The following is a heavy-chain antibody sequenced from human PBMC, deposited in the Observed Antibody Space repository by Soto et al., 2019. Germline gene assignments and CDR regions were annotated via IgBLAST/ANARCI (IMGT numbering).Heavy chain of an antibody. Sequence: QVQLQESGPGLVKPSGTLSLTCAVFGVSISNSNWWTWVRQPPGKGLDWIGEIFHSGSTNYNSSLMGRVTISVDKANNQCSLKLSSVTAADTAVYYCAHRPIVGAAIWGQGTLVTVSS. CDR3: AHRPIVGAAI. CDR2: IFHSGST. D-gene: IGHD1-26*01. V-gene: IGHV4-4*02. J-gene: IGHJ4*02. CDR1: GVSISNSNW.